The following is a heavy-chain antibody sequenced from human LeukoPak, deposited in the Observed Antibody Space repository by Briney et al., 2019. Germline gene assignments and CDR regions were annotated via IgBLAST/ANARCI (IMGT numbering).Heavy chain of an antibody. J-gene: IGHJ4*02. CDR3: AGSSSGHDGSGYRPFDY. D-gene: IGHD3-22*01. Sequence: GGSLRLSCAVSGFTFSTKSMNWVRQAPGKGLEWVVNINKDGSEQNYVDSVRGRFTISRDNAKNSLSLQMNSLRAEDTAVYYCAGSSSGHDGSGYRPFDYWGQGTLVTVSS. CDR1: GFTFSTKS. CDR2: INKDGSEQ. V-gene: IGHV3-7*04.